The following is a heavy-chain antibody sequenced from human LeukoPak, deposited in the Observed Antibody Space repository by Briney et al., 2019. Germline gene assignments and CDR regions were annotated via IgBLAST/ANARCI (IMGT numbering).Heavy chain of an antibody. J-gene: IGHJ4*02. CDR1: GFTFSSYG. CDR3: AKDPSAAAGAFDY. CDR2: IRYDGSNK. D-gene: IGHD6-13*01. Sequence: GGSLRPSCAASGFTFSSYGMHWVRQAPGKGLEWVAFIRYDGSNKYYADSVKGRFTISRDNSKNTLYLQMNSLRAEDTAVYYCAKDPSAAAGAFDYWGQGTLVTVSS. V-gene: IGHV3-30*02.